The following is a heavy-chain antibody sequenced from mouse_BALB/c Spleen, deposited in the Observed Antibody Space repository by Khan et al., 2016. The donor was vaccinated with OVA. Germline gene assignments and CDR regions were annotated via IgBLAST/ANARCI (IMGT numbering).Heavy chain of an antibody. CDR2: ISSDGDYT. J-gene: IGHJ3*01. D-gene: IGHD4-1*01. CDR3: ASHLTGSFAY. Sequence: EVELVESGGDLVKPGGSLKLSCAASGFTFSSYSMSWVRQTPDKRLEWVATISSDGDYTYYPDIVKGRFTISRDNAKNTLHLQMSSLKSEDTAMYYCASHLTGSFAYWGQGTLVTVSA. V-gene: IGHV5-6*01. CDR1: GFTFSSYS.